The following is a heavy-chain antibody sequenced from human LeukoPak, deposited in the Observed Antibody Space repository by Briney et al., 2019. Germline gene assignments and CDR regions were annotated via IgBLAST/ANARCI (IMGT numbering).Heavy chain of an antibody. CDR1: GITLSNYG. V-gene: IGHV3-23*01. CDR2: ISGSGGRT. Sequence: AGGSLRLSCAVSGITLSNYGMSWVRQAPGKGLEWVAGISGSGGRTYYADSVKGRFTISRDNPKNTLYLQMNSLRAEDTAVYFCAKRGVVTRVILVGFHKEAYYFDSWGQGALVAVSS. CDR3: AKRGVVTRVILVGFHKEAYYFDS. J-gene: IGHJ4*02. D-gene: IGHD3-22*01.